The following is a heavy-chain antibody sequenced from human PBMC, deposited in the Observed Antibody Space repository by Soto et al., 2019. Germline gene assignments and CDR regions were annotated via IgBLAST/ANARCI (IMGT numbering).Heavy chain of an antibody. D-gene: IGHD3-9*01. CDR1: GFTFSNAW. CDR2: IKSKTDGGTT. V-gene: IGHV3-15*07. CDR3: TTDINERLRYFDGSAPWNWFDP. Sequence: PGGSLRLSCAASGFTFSNAWMNWVRQAPGKGLEWVGRIKSKTDGGTTDYAAPVKGRFTISRDDSKNTLYLQMNSLKTEDTAVYYCTTDINERLRYFDGSAPWNWFDPWGQGTLVTVSS. J-gene: IGHJ5*02.